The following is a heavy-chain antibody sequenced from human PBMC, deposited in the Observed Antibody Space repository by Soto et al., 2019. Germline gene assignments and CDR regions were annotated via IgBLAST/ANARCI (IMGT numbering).Heavy chain of an antibody. D-gene: IGHD3-10*02. CDR3: AKGLFVLDC. CDR1: GFTFTNYV. Sequence: EVQFLESGGGLVQPGGSLRLACAASGFTFTNYVLTWVRQAPGKGLEWVSTIGEADNTYYSDSVRGRFTVSRDTSKNTLYLHMNSLGAGDTAVYYCAKGLFVLDCWGQGTLVTVSS. J-gene: IGHJ4*02. V-gene: IGHV3-23*01. CDR2: IGEADNT.